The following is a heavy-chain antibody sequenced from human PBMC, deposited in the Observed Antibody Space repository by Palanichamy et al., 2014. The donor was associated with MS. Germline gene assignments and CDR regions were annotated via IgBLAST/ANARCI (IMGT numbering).Heavy chain of an antibody. D-gene: IGHD5-18*01. CDR1: GLTFYSSW. J-gene: IGHJ4*02. V-gene: IGHV3-7*01. Sequence: EVQLVESGEAWVQPEGSLRLSCAASGLTFYSSWMAWVRQAPGKGLEWLANINPDGSTKNYVASVKGRFTISRDNAKNSLYLHMNNLRPEDTAVYYCARDRAYSCFDFWGQGTLVTVSS. CDR2: INPDGSTK. CDR3: ARDRAYSCFDF.